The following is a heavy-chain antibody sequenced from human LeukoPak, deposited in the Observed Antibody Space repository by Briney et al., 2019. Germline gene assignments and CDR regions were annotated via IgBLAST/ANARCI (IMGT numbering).Heavy chain of an antibody. CDR1: GFTFDDYA. CDR2: ISWNSGSI. D-gene: IGHD6-19*01. Sequence: SLRLSCAASGFTFDDYAMHWVRQAPGKGLEWVSGISWNSGSIGYADSVKGRFTISRDNAKNSLYLQMNSLRAEDTALYYCAKDMGNDIAVAAAFDIWGQGTMVTVSS. J-gene: IGHJ3*02. CDR3: AKDMGNDIAVAAAFDI. V-gene: IGHV3-9*01.